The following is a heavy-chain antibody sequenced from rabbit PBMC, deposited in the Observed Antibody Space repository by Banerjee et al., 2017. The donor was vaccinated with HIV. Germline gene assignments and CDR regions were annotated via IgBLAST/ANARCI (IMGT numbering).Heavy chain of an antibody. J-gene: IGHJ6*01. CDR3: ARDTGSSFSSYGMDL. CDR1: GFSFSSNDY. CDR2: IAGSSSGFT. D-gene: IGHD8-1*01. Sequence: QSLEASGGDLVKPGASLTLTCTASGFSFSSNDYMCWVRQAPGKGLEWISCIAGSSSGFTYSATWAKGRFTISKTSSTTVTLQMTSLTVADTATYFCARDTGSSFSSYGMDLWGPGTLVTVS. V-gene: IGHV1S40*01.